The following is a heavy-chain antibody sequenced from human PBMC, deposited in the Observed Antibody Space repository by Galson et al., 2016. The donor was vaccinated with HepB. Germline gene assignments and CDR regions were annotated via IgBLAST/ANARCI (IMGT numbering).Heavy chain of an antibody. D-gene: IGHD4-11*01. CDR1: GYNIIAYG. Sequence: SVKVSCKVSGYNIIAYGFSWIRQGPGQGLGWLGWISPYNGDTNYGQKFQGRVTMTTDTSTSTAYMELRSLRSDDTAVYYCARWESYSNYEFDYWGQGTLVTVSS. CDR3: ARWESYSNYEFDY. J-gene: IGHJ4*02. CDR2: ISPYNGDT. V-gene: IGHV1-18*01.